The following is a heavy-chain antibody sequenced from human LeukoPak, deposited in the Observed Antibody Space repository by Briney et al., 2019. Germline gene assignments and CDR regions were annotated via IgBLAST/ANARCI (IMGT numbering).Heavy chain of an antibody. Sequence: ASVKVSCKASGYTFTSYYMHWVRQAPGQGPEWMGIINPSGGSTSYAQKFQGRVTMTRDMSTSTVYMELSSLRSEDTAVYYCARDGVLRFLEWLPTTNYYYYYMDVWGKGTTVTVSS. CDR1: GYTFTSYY. CDR2: INPSGGST. D-gene: IGHD3-3*01. V-gene: IGHV1-46*01. J-gene: IGHJ6*03. CDR3: ARDGVLRFLEWLPTTNYYYYYMDV.